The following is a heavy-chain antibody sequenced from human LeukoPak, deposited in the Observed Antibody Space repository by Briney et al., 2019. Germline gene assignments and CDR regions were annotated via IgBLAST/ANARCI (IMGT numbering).Heavy chain of an antibody. D-gene: IGHD6-13*01. J-gene: IGHJ4*02. V-gene: IGHV3-30*18. CDR1: GFTFSSYA. Sequence: GGSLRLSCSASGFTFSSYAMHWVRQAPGKGLEWVAVISYDGSNKYFADSVKGRFTISRDNSKNTLYLQMNGLRAEDTAVYYCANGGYSSSWYVVDYWGQGTLVTVSS. CDR3: ANGGYSSSWYVVDY. CDR2: ISYDGSNK.